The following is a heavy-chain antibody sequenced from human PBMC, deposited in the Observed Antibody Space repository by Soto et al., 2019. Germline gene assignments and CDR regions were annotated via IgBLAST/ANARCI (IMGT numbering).Heavy chain of an antibody. Sequence: QVQLQQWGAGLLKPSETLSLTCAVYGGSFSGYYWSWIRQPPGKGLEWIGEITHSGGTNYNPSLKSRVTISVDTSKSQFSLKLSSVTAADTAVYYCARDVMANNWYHWYFDLWGRGTLVTVSS. CDR1: GGSFSGYY. CDR2: ITHSGGT. J-gene: IGHJ2*01. D-gene: IGHD2-8*01. CDR3: ARDVMANNWYHWYFDL. V-gene: IGHV4-34*01.